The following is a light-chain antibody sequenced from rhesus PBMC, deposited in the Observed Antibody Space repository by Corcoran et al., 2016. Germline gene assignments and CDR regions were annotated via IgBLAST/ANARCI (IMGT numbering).Light chain of an antibody. CDR3: QQYSNWPQT. CDR1: QSVSSS. V-gene: IGKV3-42*02. CDR2: DAS. J-gene: IGKJ1*01. Sequence: EIVLTQSPATLSLSPGERATLSCRASQSVSSSLAWYQQTPGQAPRLLIYDASRRATGLPDRFGGSGFGTDVTLTISSLEPEDVGVYYCQQYSNWPQTFGQGTKVEIK.